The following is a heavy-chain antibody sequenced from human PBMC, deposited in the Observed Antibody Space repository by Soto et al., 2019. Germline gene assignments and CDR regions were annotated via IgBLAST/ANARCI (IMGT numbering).Heavy chain of an antibody. CDR1: GYRFSCSA. CDR2: LRDSGVSP. CDR3: VKMTSDSYVRNYGMDV. V-gene: IGHV3-23*01. J-gene: IGHJ6*02. D-gene: IGHD3-10*02. Sequence: PGWSLGLSPAGDGYRFSCSAMRRVRRAPGKGLEWVSALRDSGVSPYYADSVKGRFTISRDNSKNTLYLQMDSLRVEDTALFCCVKMTSDSYVRNYGMDVCGQGTTVTVSS.